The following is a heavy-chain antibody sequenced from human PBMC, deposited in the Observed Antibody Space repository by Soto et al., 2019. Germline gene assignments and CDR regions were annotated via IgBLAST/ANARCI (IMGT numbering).Heavy chain of an antibody. J-gene: IGHJ6*02. D-gene: IGHD1-26*01. V-gene: IGHV1-18*01. CDR1: GYTFTSYG. Sequence: QVQLVQSGAEVKKPGASVKVSCKASGYTFTSYGISWVRQAPGQGLEWMGWISAYNGNTNYAQKLQGRVTMTTDTATSTAYMELRSLRSDDTAVYYCARGSGSYHDRTGYYYYGMDVWGQGTTVTVSS. CDR3: ARGSGSYHDRTGYYYYGMDV. CDR2: ISAYNGNT.